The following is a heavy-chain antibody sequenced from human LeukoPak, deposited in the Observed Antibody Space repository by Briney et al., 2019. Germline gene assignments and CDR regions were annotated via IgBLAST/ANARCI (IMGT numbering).Heavy chain of an antibody. J-gene: IGHJ4*02. Sequence: GGSLRLSCSGSGFIFGDYFMTWIRQAPGKGLEWVSFISSGGHDTYYADSVKGRFTISRDNAKNSVYLQMDSLRVEDTAVYYCARQAGKLDFWGRGSLVTVSS. CDR2: ISSGGHDT. CDR1: GFIFGDYF. CDR3: ARQAGKLDF. D-gene: IGHD1-1*01. V-gene: IGHV3-11*04.